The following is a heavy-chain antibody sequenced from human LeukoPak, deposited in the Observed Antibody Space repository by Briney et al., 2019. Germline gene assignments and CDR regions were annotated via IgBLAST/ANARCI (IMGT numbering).Heavy chain of an antibody. V-gene: IGHV3-30*18. CDR1: GFTFSSYG. CDR3: AKDGHTSGGNFDY. CDR2: ISYGGSNK. Sequence: PGGSLRLSCAASGFTFSSYGMHWVRQAPGKGLEGVAVISYGGSNKYYADSVKGRSTISRDNSKNTLYLQMNSRRAEDTAVYYCAKDGHTSGGNFDYWGQGTLVTVSS. J-gene: IGHJ4*02. D-gene: IGHD2-15*01.